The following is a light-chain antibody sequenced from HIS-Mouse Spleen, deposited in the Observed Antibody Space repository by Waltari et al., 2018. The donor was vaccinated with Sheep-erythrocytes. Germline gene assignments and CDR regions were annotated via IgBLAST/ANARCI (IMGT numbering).Light chain of an antibody. CDR1: QSVSSY. Sequence: EIVLTQSPATLSLSPGERATLSCRASQSVSSYLAWYQQKPGQAPRLLNYDASNRATGIPARFSGSGSGTDFTRTISSLEPEDFAVYYCQQRSNWPLTFGGGTKVEIK. CDR3: QQRSNWPLT. J-gene: IGKJ4*01. V-gene: IGKV3-11*01. CDR2: DAS.